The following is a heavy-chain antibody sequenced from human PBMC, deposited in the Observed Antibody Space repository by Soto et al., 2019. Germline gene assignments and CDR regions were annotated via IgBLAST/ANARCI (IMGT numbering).Heavy chain of an antibody. CDR3: ARKVLGSTSRPDYWYFDL. V-gene: IGHV3-23*01. D-gene: IGHD3-10*01. CDR2: ISGGGDAT. Sequence: EVQLLESGGGLVQPGGSLRLSCAGSGFTFINYAMNWVRQAPGKGLEWVSTISGGGDATFFADSVRGRFTISRDNSKNTVTLPMNNLGVDDTAVYFCARKVLGSTSRPDYWYFDLWGRGTLVTVSS. J-gene: IGHJ2*01. CDR1: GFTFINYA.